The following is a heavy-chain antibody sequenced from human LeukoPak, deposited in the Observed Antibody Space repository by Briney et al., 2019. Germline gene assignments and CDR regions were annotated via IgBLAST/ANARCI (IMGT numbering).Heavy chain of an antibody. D-gene: IGHD2-15*01. V-gene: IGHV1-18*04. Sequence: GASVKVSCKASGYTFKSHGISWVRQAPGRGLEWTGWISVYNGNTNYAQKFQGRVTMTTDTSTSTAYMELRSLRSDDTAVYYCARDKGYCSGGSCYYWFDPWGQGTLVTVSS. J-gene: IGHJ5*02. CDR1: GYTFKSHG. CDR2: ISVYNGNT. CDR3: ARDKGYCSGGSCYYWFDP.